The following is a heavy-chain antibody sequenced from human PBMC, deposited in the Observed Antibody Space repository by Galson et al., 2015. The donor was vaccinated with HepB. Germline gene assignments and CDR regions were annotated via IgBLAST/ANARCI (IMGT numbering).Heavy chain of an antibody. D-gene: IGHD3-3*01. CDR2: MNPNSGNT. CDR3: ARGPHYTIRFPHMIY. J-gene: IGHJ4*02. V-gene: IGHV1-8*01. CDR1: GYTFTSYD. Sequence: SVKVSCKASGYTFTSYDINWVRQATGQGLEWMGWMNPNSGNTGYAQKFQGRVTMTRNTSISTAYMELSSLRSEDTAVYYCARGPHYTIRFPHMIYWGQGTLVTVSS.